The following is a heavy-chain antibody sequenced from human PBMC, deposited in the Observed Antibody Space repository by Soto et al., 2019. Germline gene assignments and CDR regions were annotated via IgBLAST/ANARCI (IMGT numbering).Heavy chain of an antibody. CDR1: GFTFSSYS. D-gene: IGHD1-7*01. Sequence: GGSLRLSCAASGFTFSSYSMNWVRQAPGKGLEWASSISSSSSYIYYADSVKGRFTISRDNAKNSLYLQMNSLRAEDTAVYYCARDPITGTTPLNWFDPWGQGTLVTVSS. J-gene: IGHJ5*02. V-gene: IGHV3-21*01. CDR2: ISSSSSYI. CDR3: ARDPITGTTPLNWFDP.